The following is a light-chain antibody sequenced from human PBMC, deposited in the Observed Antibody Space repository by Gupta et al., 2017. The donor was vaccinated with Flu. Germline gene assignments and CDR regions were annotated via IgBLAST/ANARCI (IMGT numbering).Light chain of an antibody. CDR3: QQGLGAIS. CDR1: QSVLYSLNNKNY. CDR2: WAS. Sequence: VMTQSPDSLAVSLGERATINCKSSQSVLYSLNNKNYLNWYQQKPGQPPKLLIHWASIRESGVPDRFSGRGSVTDFTLTISSLQHEDVAIYYWQQGLGAISFGGGTKVEIK. V-gene: IGKV4-1*01. J-gene: IGKJ4*01.